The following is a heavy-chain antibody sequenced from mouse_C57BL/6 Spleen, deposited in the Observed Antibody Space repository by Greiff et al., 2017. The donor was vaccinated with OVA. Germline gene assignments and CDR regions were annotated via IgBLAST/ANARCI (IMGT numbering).Heavy chain of an antibody. D-gene: IGHD2-3*01. J-gene: IGHJ3*01. V-gene: IGHV1-61*01. CDR2: IYPSDSET. CDR3: ARSGYDARRSFAY. CDR1: GYTFTSYW. Sequence: VQLQQPGAELVRPGSSVKLSCKASGYTFTSYWMDWVKQRPGQGLEWIGNIYPSDSETHYNQKFKDKATLTVDKSSSTAYMQLSSLTSEDSAVYYWARSGYDARRSFAYWGQGTLVTVSA.